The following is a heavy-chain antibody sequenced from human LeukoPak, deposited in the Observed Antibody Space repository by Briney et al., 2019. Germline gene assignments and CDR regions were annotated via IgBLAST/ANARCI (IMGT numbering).Heavy chain of an antibody. V-gene: IGHV4-34*01. Sequence: PSGTLSLTCAVYGGSFSGYYWSWIRQPPGKGLEWIGEINHSGSTNYNPSLKSRVTISVDTSKNQFSLKLSSVTAADTAVYYCASSYKRGVVIIHYVDYWGQGTLVTVSS. CDR2: INHSGST. CDR3: ASSYKRGVVIIHYVDY. D-gene: IGHD3-3*01. CDR1: GGSFSGYY. J-gene: IGHJ4*02.